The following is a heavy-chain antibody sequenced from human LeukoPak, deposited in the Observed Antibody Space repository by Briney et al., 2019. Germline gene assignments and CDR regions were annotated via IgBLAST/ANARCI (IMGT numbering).Heavy chain of an antibody. Sequence: GASVKVSCTASGYTFTSYDINWVRQATGQGLEWMGWMNPNSGNTGYAQKFQGRVTMTRNTSISTAYMELSSLRSEDTAVYYCARWAHYYDSSGLGTNWFDPWGQGTLVTVSS. J-gene: IGHJ5*02. CDR2: MNPNSGNT. CDR3: ARWAHYYDSSGLGTNWFDP. V-gene: IGHV1-8*01. D-gene: IGHD3-22*01. CDR1: GYTFTSYD.